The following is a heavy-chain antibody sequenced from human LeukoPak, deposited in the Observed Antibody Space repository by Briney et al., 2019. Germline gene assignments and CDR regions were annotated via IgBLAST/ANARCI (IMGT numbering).Heavy chain of an antibody. D-gene: IGHD5-12*01. Sequence: PGGSLRLSCAASGFTFSSYEMNWVRQAPGKGLEWVSYISSGGSTLYYADSVKGRFTISRDNSKNTLFVQMSSLSTEDTAVYYCARGVAPTDYWGQGTLVTVSS. J-gene: IGHJ4*02. CDR3: ARGVAPTDY. V-gene: IGHV3-48*03. CDR1: GFTFSSYE. CDR2: ISSGGSTL.